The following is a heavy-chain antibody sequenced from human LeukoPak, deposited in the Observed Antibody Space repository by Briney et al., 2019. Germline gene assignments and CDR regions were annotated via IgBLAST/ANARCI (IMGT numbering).Heavy chain of an antibody. D-gene: IGHD3-10*01. CDR1: GYTFTGYY. V-gene: IGHV1-2*02. Sequence: ASVKVSCKASGYTFTGYYMHWVRQAPGQGLEWMGWINPNSGGANYAQKFQGRVTMTRDTSISTAYMELSRLRSDDTAVYYCARSITMVRGVIGSDYWGQGTPVTVSS. CDR3: ARSITMVRGVIGSDY. J-gene: IGHJ4*02. CDR2: INPNSGGA.